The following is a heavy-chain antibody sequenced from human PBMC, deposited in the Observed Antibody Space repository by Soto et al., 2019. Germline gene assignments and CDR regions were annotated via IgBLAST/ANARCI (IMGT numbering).Heavy chain of an antibody. V-gene: IGHV3-48*01. Sequence: GGSLRLSCAASGFTFSSYSMNWVRQAPGKGLEWVSYISSSSTIYYADSVKGRFTISRDNAKNSLYLQMNSLRAEDTAVYYCARSRGAVAGTPYYFDYWGQGTLVTVSS. CDR3: ARSRGAVAGTPYYFDY. D-gene: IGHD6-19*01. CDR1: GFTFSSYS. CDR2: ISSSSTI. J-gene: IGHJ4*02.